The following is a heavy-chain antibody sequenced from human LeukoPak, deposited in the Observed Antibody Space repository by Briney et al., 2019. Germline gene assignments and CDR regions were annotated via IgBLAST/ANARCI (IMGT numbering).Heavy chain of an antibody. CDR2: ISSSSTI. D-gene: IGHD4-17*01. Sequence: PGGSLRLSCAASGFTFSSYSMNWVRQAPGKGLEWVSYISSSSTIYYADSVKGRFTISRDNAKNSLYLQMNSLRDEDTAVYYCARDFTVSWGQGTLVTVSS. CDR3: ARDFTVS. V-gene: IGHV3-48*02. J-gene: IGHJ4*02. CDR1: GFTFSSYS.